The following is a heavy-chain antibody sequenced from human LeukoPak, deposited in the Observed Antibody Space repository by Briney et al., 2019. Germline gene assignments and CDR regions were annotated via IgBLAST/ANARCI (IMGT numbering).Heavy chain of an antibody. CDR3: ARNPTL. CDR2: IYHSGNT. J-gene: IGHJ4*02. Sequence: PSETLSLTCTVSGGSISGYYWSWIRQPPGKGLEWIGEIYHSGNTNYNPSLKSRVTVSVDKSKNQFSLELTSVTAADAAVYYCARNPTLWGQGTLVTVYS. V-gene: IGHV4-34*01. CDR1: GGSISGYY.